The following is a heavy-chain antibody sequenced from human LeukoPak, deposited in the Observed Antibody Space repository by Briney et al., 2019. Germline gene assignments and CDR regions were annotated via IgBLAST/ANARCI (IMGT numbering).Heavy chain of an antibody. CDR3: ARRAGAYSHPYDY. V-gene: IGHV3-53*01. J-gene: IGHJ4*02. CDR2: IYSGGST. Sequence: PGGSLRLSCAASGLTVSINSMSWVREAPGKGVEWVSFIYSGGSTYYADSVKGRFTISRDNSKNTLYRQMNCLSADDTAVYYCARRAGAYSHPYDYWGQGTLVTVSS. CDR1: GLTVSINS. D-gene: IGHD4/OR15-4a*01.